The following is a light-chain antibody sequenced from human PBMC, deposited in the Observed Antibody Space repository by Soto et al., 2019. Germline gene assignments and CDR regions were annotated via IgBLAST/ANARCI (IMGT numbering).Light chain of an antibody. J-gene: IGLJ2*01. CDR2: DNN. CDR3: KSYDNSHDWDVV. CDR1: SSNIGAGYA. Sequence: QSVLTQPPSVSGAPGQRVTISCTGNSSNIGAGYAVHWYQQLPGTAPRLLISDNNNRPSGVPDRFSASKSGTSASLAITGLQAEDEADYYCKSYDNSHDWDVVFGGGTKLTVL. V-gene: IGLV1-40*01.